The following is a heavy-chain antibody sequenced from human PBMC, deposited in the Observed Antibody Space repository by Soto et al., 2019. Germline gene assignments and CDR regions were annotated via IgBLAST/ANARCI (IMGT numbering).Heavy chain of an antibody. CDR3: ARGPYCSGGNCYRSFDY. CDR1: GGSFSGYY. CDR2: INHSGST. Sequence: SETLSLTCAVYGGSFSGYYWSWIRQPPGKGLEWIGEINHSGSTNYNPSLKSRLTISVDTSKNQFSLNLSSVTAADTAVYYCARGPYCSGGNCYRSFDYWGQGTLVTVSS. V-gene: IGHV4-34*01. J-gene: IGHJ4*02. D-gene: IGHD2-15*01.